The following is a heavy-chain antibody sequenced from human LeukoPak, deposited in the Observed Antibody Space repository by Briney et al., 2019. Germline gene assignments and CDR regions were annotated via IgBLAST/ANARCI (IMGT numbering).Heavy chain of an antibody. V-gene: IGHV3-15*01. CDR1: GFTFSNAW. Sequence: GGSLRLSCAASGFTFSNAWMSWVRQAPGKGLEWVGRIKSKTDGGTTDYAAPVKGRFTISRDDSKNTLYLQMNSLKTEDTAVYYCARTHYYGSGELDYWGQGTLVTVSS. J-gene: IGHJ4*02. D-gene: IGHD3-10*01. CDR2: IKSKTDGGTT. CDR3: ARTHYYGSGELDY.